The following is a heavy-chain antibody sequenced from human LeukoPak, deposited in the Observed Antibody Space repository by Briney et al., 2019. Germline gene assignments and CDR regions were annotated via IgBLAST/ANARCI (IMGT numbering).Heavy chain of an antibody. CDR1: GFTFSSYG. V-gene: IGHV3-23*01. CDR2: ISGSGGST. CDR3: AKVGWLQSYPYYFDY. J-gene: IGHJ4*02. Sequence: GGSLRLSCAASGFTFSSYGMHWVRQAPGKGLEWVSAISGSGGSTYYADSVKGRFTISRDNSKNTLYLQMNSLRAEDTAVYYCAKVGWLQSYPYYFDYWGQGTLVTVSS. D-gene: IGHD5-24*01.